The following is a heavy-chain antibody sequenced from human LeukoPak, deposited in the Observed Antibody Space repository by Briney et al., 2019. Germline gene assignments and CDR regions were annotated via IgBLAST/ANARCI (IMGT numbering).Heavy chain of an antibody. J-gene: IGHJ6*02. CDR3: ARGGITMVRGYGMDV. V-gene: IGHV1-8*02. CDR2: MNPNSGNT. Sequence: ASVKVSCKASGYTFTSYYMHWVRQAPGQGLEWMGWMNPNSGNTGYAQKFQGRVTMTRNTSISTAYMELSSLRSEDTAVYYCARGGITMVRGYGMDVWGQGTTVTVSS. D-gene: IGHD3-10*01. CDR1: GYTFTSYY.